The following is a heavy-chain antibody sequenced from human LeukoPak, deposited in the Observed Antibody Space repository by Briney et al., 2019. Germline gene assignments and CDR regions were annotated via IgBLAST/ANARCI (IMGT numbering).Heavy chain of an antibody. V-gene: IGHV5-51*01. Sequence: GESLKISGPAAGYSFSTYLICWRRQLRGKVVEWMGNIYPGDSDTRYSPSFKGQVTISADKSISTAYLQWSSLKASDTAMYYCARREAAAGTWWFDSWGQGTLVTVSS. J-gene: IGHJ5*01. D-gene: IGHD6-13*01. CDR3: ARREAAAGTWWFDS. CDR1: GYSFSTYL. CDR2: IYPGDSDT.